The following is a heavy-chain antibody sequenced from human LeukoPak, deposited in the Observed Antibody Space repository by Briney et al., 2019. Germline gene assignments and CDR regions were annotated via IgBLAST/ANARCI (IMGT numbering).Heavy chain of an antibody. D-gene: IGHD3-16*02. CDR1: GGSISSYY. CDR2: IYYSGST. V-gene: IGHV4-59*08. J-gene: IGHJ4*02. Sequence: SETLSLTCTVSGGSISSYYWSWIRQPPGKGLEWIGYIYYSGSTNYNPSLKSRVTISVDTSKNQFSLKLSSVTAADTAVYYCARRYPDEYYFDYWGQGTLVTVSS. CDR3: ARRYPDEYYFDY.